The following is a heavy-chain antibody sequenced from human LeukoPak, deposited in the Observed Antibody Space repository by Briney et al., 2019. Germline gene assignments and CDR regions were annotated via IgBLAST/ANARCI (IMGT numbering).Heavy chain of an antibody. CDR2: ISYDGSNK. J-gene: IGHJ6*03. V-gene: IGHV3-30*03. D-gene: IGHD3-16*01. CDR1: GFTFSSYG. Sequence: PGRSLRLSCAASGFTFSSYGMHWVRQAPGKGLEWVAVISYDGSNKYYADSVKGRFTISRDNAKNSLYLQMNSLRAEDTAVYYCARVGDVYYYYYYMDVWGKGTTVTVSS. CDR3: ARVGDVYYYYYYMDV.